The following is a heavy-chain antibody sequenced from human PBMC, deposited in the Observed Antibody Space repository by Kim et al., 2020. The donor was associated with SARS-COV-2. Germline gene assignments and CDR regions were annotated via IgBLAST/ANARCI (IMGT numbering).Heavy chain of an antibody. CDR1: GYTFTGYY. V-gene: IGHV1-2*02. CDR3: ARVDEWAGQNNAFDI. J-gene: IGHJ3*02. CDR2: INPNSGGT. D-gene: IGHD1-26*01. Sequence: ASVKVSCKASGYTFTGYYMHWVRQAPGQGLEWMGWINPNSGGTNYAQKFQGRVTMTRDTSISTAYMELSRLRSDDTAVYYCARVDEWAGQNNAFDIWGQGTMVTVSS.